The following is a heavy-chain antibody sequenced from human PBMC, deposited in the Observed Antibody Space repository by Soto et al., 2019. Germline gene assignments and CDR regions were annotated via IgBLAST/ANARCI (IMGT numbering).Heavy chain of an antibody. D-gene: IGHD3-10*01. CDR1: GFTFSSYA. CDR2: ISGSGGST. CDR3: AKDRWVRGVFIPATDS. Sequence: EVQMLEFGGSLVQPGGSPRLSCAASGFTFSSYAMSWVCQAPGKGLEWVSTISGSGGSTYYADSVKGRFTISRDNSKNTLYLQMNCLRDEYTALYYCAKDRWVRGVFIPATDSWGQGTLVTVSS. V-gene: IGHV3-23*01. J-gene: IGHJ4*02.